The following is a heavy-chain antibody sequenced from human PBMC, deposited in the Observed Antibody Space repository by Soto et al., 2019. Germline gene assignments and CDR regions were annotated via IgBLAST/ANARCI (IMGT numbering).Heavy chain of an antibody. CDR1: GDTFTNFG. Sequence: HLVQSGPEVKKPGASVTVSCKTSGDTFTNFGLSWVRQAPGQGLAWMGWIATYNSNKNYAQKFHGRLILTTDTSTNTGYMELKSLEYDDTAVYYCARVLRGVVNWFDPWGQGTLVTVSS. CDR2: IATYNSNK. D-gene: IGHD3-10*01. V-gene: IGHV1-18*01. J-gene: IGHJ5*02. CDR3: ARVLRGVVNWFDP.